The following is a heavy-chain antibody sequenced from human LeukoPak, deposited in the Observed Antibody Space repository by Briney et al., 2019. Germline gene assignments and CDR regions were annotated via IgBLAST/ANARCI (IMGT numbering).Heavy chain of an antibody. CDR2: FYYGGET. Sequence: PSDPLSLTCNLSGGSISSSRYSWAWVRQPPGKGLELIASFYYGGETYYKPSLKSRIAISVDMSKNQSSLKQNSVTGADTAMYYCARRDPRTTWFDPWGQGTLVTVSS. CDR1: GGSISSSRYS. V-gene: IGHV4-39*01. D-gene: IGHD1-14*01. CDR3: ARRDPRTTWFDP. J-gene: IGHJ5*02.